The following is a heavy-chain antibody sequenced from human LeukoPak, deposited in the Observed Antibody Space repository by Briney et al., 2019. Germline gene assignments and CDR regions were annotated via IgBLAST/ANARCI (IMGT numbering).Heavy chain of an antibody. V-gene: IGHV4-39*07. CDR1: GGSISSSSYF. CDR3: ARSGYGDYVNYFDY. CDR2: IYYSGCA. D-gene: IGHD4-17*01. J-gene: IGHJ4*02. Sequence: SETLSLTCTVSGGSISSSSYFWGWIRQPPGRGRECIGSIYYSGCAYYNPSLKSRVTISVDTSTTQFSLKLSSVTAADTAVYYCARSGYGDYVNYFDYWGQGTLVTVSS.